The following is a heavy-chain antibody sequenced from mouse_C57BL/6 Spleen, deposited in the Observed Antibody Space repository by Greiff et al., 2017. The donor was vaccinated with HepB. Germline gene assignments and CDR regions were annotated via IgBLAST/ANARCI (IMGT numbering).Heavy chain of an antibody. J-gene: IGHJ3*01. D-gene: IGHD3-2*02. CDR3: ASIDSSGPWFAY. V-gene: IGHV1-7*01. Sequence: QVQLNESGAELAKPGASVKLSCKASGYTFTSYWMHWVKQRPGQGLEWIGYINPSSGYTKYNQKFKDKATLTADKSSSTAYMPLSSLTYEDSAVYYCASIDSSGPWFAYWGQGTLVTVSA. CDR2: INPSSGYT. CDR1: GYTFTSYW.